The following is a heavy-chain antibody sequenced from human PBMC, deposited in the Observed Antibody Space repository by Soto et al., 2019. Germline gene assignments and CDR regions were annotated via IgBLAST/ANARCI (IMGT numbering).Heavy chain of an antibody. D-gene: IGHD3-22*01. V-gene: IGHV1-8*01. Sequence: QVQLVQSGAEVKKPGASVKVSCKASGYNFTSYDINRVRQATGQGLEWMGWMNPNSGNTGYAQKFQGRVTMTRNTSISTAYMELSSLISEETAVSYCARDPVYYDSSGYLLLWGQGNLVTVSS. CDR3: ARDPVYYDSSGYLLL. J-gene: IGHJ4*02. CDR2: MNPNSGNT. CDR1: GYNFTSYD.